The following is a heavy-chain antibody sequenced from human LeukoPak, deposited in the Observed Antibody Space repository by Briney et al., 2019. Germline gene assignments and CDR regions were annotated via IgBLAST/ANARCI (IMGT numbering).Heavy chain of an antibody. J-gene: IGHJ4*02. CDR3: ARAGSQLDPYCTNGVCFNFDY. D-gene: IGHD2-8*01. CDR1: GGSISSGGYY. V-gene: IGHV4-31*03. CDR2: IYYSGST. Sequence: PSETLSLTCTVSGGSISSGGYYWSWIRQHPGKGLEWIGYIYYSGSTYYNPSLKSRVTISVDTSKNQFSLKLSSVTAADTAVYYCARAGSQLDPYCTNGVCFNFDYWGQGTLVTVSP.